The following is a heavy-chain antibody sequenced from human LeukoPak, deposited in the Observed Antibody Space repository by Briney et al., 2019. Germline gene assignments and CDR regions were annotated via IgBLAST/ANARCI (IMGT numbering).Heavy chain of an antibody. D-gene: IGHD6-13*01. CDR3: ARERGIAAAGSTGETDY. V-gene: IGHV4-4*07. J-gene: IGHJ4*02. CDR2: IYTSGST. CDR1: GGSISSYY. Sequence: SETLSLTCTVSGGSISSYYWSWIRQPAGKGLEWIGRIYTSGSTYYNPSLKSRVTISVDTSKNQFSLKLSSVTAADTAVYYCARERGIAAAGSTGETDYWGQGTLVTVSS.